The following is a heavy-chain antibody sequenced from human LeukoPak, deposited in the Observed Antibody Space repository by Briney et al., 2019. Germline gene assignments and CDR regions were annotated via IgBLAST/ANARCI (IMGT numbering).Heavy chain of an antibody. CDR1: GFTFSSYA. V-gene: IGHV3-23*01. J-gene: IGHJ4*02. Sequence: GGSLRLSCAASGFTFSSYAMSWVRQAPGKGLEWVSVVMPTGGYTYYADSVKGRFTISRDISEDTLYLQMNSLRAEDTALYYCAKSLAGGVDFDYWGQGTLVTVSS. CDR3: AKSLAGGVDFDY. CDR2: VMPTGGYT. D-gene: IGHD2-8*02.